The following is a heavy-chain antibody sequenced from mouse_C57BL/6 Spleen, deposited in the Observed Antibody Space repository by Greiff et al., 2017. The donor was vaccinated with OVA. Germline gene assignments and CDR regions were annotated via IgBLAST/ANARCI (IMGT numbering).Heavy chain of an antibody. CDR2: IDPETGGT. D-gene: IGHD2-4*01. J-gene: IGHJ2*01. V-gene: IGHV1-15*01. CDR1: GYTFTDYE. CDR3: TRGGYYDYGFDY. Sequence: QVQLKESGAELVRPGASVTLSCKASGYTFTDYEMHWVKQTPVHGLEWIGAIDPETGGTAYNQKFKGKAILTADKSSSTAYMELRSLTSEDSAVYYCTRGGYYDYGFDYWGQGTTLTVSS.